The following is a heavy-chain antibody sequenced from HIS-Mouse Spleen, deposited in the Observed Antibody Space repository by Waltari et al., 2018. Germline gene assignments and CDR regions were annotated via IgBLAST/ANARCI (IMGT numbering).Heavy chain of an antibody. CDR2: IKQDGSEK. J-gene: IGHJ4*02. CDR1: GFTFSSYW. D-gene: IGHD2-2*01. V-gene: IGHV3-7*01. Sequence: EVQLVESGGGLVQPGGSLRLPCAASGFTFSSYWMSWVRQAPGKGLEWVANIKQDGSEKYYVDSVKGRLTISRDNAKNSRYLQMNSLRAEDTAVYYCARALHQLDYWGQGTLVTVSS. CDR3: ARALHQLDY.